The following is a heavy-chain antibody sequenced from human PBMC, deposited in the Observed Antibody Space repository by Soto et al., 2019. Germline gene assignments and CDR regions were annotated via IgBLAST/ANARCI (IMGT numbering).Heavy chain of an antibody. J-gene: IGHJ3*02. D-gene: IGHD3-9*01. CDR3: ARPADILSERDAFDI. CDR1: GGSFSGYY. CDR2: INHSGST. V-gene: IGHV4-34*01. Sequence: SETLSLTCAVYGGSFSGYYWSWIRQPPGKGLEWIGEINHSGSTNYNPSLKSRVTISVDTSKNQFSLKLSSVTAADTAVYYCARPADILSERDAFDIWGQGTMVTVSS.